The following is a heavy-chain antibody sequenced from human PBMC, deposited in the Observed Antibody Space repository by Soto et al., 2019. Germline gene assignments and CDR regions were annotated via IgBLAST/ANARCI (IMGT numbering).Heavy chain of an antibody. CDR3: ARAPSYCGGDCYPYYFDY. CDR1: GYTFTSYG. V-gene: IGHV1-18*01. CDR2: ISAYNGNT. Sequence: QVQLVQSGAEVKKPGASVKVSCKASGYTFTSYGISWVRQAPGQGLEWMGWISAYNGNTNYAQKLQGRVTMTTDTSTSKAYMELRSLRSDDTAVYYCARAPSYCGGDCYPYYFDYWGKGTLVTVSS. J-gene: IGHJ4*02. D-gene: IGHD2-21*02.